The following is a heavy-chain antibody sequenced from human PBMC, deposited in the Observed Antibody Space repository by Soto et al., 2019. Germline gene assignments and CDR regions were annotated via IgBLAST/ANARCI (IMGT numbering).Heavy chain of an antibody. CDR2: INHSGST. Sequence: QVQLQQWGAGLLKPSETLSLTCAVYDGSFSDYFWSWIRQPPGKGLEWIGEINHSGSTNNNPSLKSRVTMSVDTSKTQSSLKLSSVTAADTAVYYCARSHGILDIWGQGTVVSVSS. J-gene: IGHJ3*02. V-gene: IGHV4-34*01. CDR3: ARSHGILDI. CDR1: DGSFSDYF.